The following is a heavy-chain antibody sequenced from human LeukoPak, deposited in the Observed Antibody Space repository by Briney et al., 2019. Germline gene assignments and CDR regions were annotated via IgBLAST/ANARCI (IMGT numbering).Heavy chain of an antibody. CDR2: ISWNSGSI. V-gene: IGHV3-9*01. CDR1: GFTFDDYA. CDR3: AKGPGGSSGWFREFYVDY. Sequence: GGSLRLSCAASGFTFDDYAMHWVRQAPGKGPEWVSGISWNSGSIGYADSVKGRFTISRDNAKNSLYLQMNSLRAEDTALYYCAKGPGGSSGWFREFYVDYCGQGNLVTVSS. D-gene: IGHD6-19*01. J-gene: IGHJ4*02.